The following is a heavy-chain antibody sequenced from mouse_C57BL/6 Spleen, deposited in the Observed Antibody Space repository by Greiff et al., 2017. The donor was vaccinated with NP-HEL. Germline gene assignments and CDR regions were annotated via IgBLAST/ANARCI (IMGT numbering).Heavy chain of an antibody. CDR3: ARGNWALDY. V-gene: IGHV5-16*01. D-gene: IGHD4-1*01. CDR2: INYDGSST. Sequence: EVNVVESEGGLVQPGSSMKLSCTASGFTFSDYYMAWVRQVPEKGLEWVANINYDGSSTYYLDSLKSRFIISRDNAKNILYLQMSSLKSEDTATYYCARGNWALDYWGQGTTLTVSS. CDR1: GFTFSDYY. J-gene: IGHJ2*01.